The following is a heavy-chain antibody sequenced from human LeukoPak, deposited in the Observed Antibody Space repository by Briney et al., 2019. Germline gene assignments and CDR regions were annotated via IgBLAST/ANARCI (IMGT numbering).Heavy chain of an antibody. Sequence: ASVKVSCKASGGTFSSYAISWVRQAPGQGLEWMGGIIPIFGTANYAQKFQGRVTITADESTSTAYMELSSLRSEDTAVYYCARDRNSIVSFDYWGQGTLVTVSS. V-gene: IGHV1-69*13. CDR1: GGTFSSYA. CDR3: ARDRNSIVSFDY. J-gene: IGHJ4*02. CDR2: IIPIFGTA. D-gene: IGHD2-21*01.